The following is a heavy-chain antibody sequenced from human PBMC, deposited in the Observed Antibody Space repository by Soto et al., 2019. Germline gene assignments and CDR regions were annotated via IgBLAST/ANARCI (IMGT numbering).Heavy chain of an antibody. V-gene: IGHV3-30-3*01. CDR1: GFTFSSYA. CDR3: ARAMGQWLTPYYYYYGMDV. CDR2: ISYDGSNK. D-gene: IGHD6-19*01. J-gene: IGHJ6*02. Sequence: QVQLVESGGGVVQPGRSLRLSCAASGFTFSSYAMHWVRQAPGKGLEWVAVISYDGSNKYYADSVKGRFTISRDNSKNTLYLQMNSLRAEDTAVYYCARAMGQWLTPYYYYYGMDVWGQGTTVTVSS.